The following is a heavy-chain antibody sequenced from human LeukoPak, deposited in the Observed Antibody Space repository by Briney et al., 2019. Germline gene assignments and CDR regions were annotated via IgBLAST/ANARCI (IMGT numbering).Heavy chain of an antibody. CDR1: GGTFSSYA. V-gene: IGHV1-69*13. D-gene: IGHD4-17*01. J-gene: IGHJ3*02. Sequence: GASVKVSCKASGGTFSSYAISWVRQAPGQGLEWMGGIIPIFGTANYAQKFQGRVTITADESTSTAYMELSSLRSEDTAVYYCATPTTVTTSVSHAFDIWGQGTMVTVSS. CDR2: IIPIFGTA. CDR3: ATPTTVTTSVSHAFDI.